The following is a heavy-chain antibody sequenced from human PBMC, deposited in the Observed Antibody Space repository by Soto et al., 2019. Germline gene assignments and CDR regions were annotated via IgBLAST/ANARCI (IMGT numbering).Heavy chain of an antibody. V-gene: IGHV3-30-3*01. D-gene: IGHD2-2*01. CDR2: ISYDGSNK. CDR3: ARGSSSEGPVQMTCDY. CDR1: GFTVSSNY. J-gene: IGHJ4*01. Sequence: GVSLRLSCAASGFTVSSNYMSWVRQAPGKGLEWVAVISYDGSNKYYADSVKGRFTISRDNSKNTSKNLFFLRLSSVTVADTAVYYCARGSSSEGPVQMTCDYWGPGTQVTVSS.